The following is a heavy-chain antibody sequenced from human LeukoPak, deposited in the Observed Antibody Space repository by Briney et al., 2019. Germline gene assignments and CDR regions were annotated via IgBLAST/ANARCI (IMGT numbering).Heavy chain of an antibody. CDR2: IIPIFGTA. V-gene: IGHV1-69*13. J-gene: IGHJ5*02. D-gene: IGHD3-22*01. Sequence: ASVKVSCKASGGTFSSYAISWVRQAPGQGLEWMGGIIPIFGTANYAQKFQGRVTITADESTSTAYMELSSLRSEDTAVYYCARDVGYYDSSGYPNENWFDPWGQGTLVTVSS. CDR3: ARDVGYYDSSGYPNENWFDP. CDR1: GGTFSSYA.